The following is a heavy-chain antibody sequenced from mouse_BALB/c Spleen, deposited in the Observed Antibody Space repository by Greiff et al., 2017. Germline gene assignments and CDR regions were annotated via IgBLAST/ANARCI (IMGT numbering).Heavy chain of an antibody. J-gene: IGHJ3*01. D-gene: IGHD3-2*02. Sequence: QVQLKQSGAELMKPGASVKISCKATGYTFSSYGIEWVKQRPGHGLEWIGEILPGSGSTNYNEKFKGKATFTADTSSNTAYMQLSSLTSEDSAVYYCARGRSGRNWFAYWGQGTLVTVSA. CDR2: ILPGSGST. CDR3: ARGRSGRNWFAY. V-gene: IGHV1-9*01. CDR1: GYTFSSYG.